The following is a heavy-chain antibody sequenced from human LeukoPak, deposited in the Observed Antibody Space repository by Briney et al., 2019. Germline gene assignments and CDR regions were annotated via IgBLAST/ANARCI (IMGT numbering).Heavy chain of an antibody. V-gene: IGHV1-18*01. J-gene: IGHJ6*02. CDR2: ISAYNGNT. CDR1: GYIYTNYG. D-gene: IGHD2-2*01. CDR3: ARDLDIVVVPVVSRHYGLDV. Sequence: ASVKVSCKASGYIYTNYGISWVRQAPGQGLVWMGWISAYNGNTNYVQKFQGRVTMTTDTSTTTAYMELRSLRSDDTAVYYCARDLDIVVVPVVSRHYGLDVWGQGTTVTVSS.